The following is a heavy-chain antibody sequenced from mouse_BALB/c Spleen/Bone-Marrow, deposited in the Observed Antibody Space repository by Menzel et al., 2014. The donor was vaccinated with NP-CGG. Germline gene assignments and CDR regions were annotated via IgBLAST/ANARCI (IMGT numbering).Heavy chain of an antibody. J-gene: IGHJ4*01. D-gene: IGHD1-1*01. CDR1: GYTFTNYW. CDR3: ARNYGYAMDY. CDR2: IYPGGGYT. V-gene: IGHV1-63*02. Sequence: EQLQQSGAELVRPGTSVKISCKAPGYTFTNYWLGWVKQRPGHGLEWIGDIYPGGGYTNYNEKFKGKATLIADTSSSTAYMQLSSLTSDDSAVYFCARNYGYAMDYWGQGTSVTVSS.